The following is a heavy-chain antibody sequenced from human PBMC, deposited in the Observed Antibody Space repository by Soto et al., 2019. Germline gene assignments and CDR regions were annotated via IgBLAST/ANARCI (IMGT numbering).Heavy chain of an antibody. CDR3: ARTSGVVVAVRYFDY. D-gene: IGHD2-15*01. J-gene: IGHJ4*02. CDR1: GGSISSSNW. Sequence: QVQLQESGPGLVKPSGTLSLTCAVSGGSISSSNWWSWVRRPPGKGLEWIGEIYHSGGTNYNPSLKSRVTISVDKSKNQFSLKLSSVTAADTAVYYCARTSGVVVAVRYFDYWGQGTLVTVSS. V-gene: IGHV4-4*02. CDR2: IYHSGGT.